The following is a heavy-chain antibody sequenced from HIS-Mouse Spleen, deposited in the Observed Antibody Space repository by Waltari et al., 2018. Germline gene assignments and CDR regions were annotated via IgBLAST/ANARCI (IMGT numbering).Heavy chain of an antibody. D-gene: IGHD3-22*01. CDR1: GFTFSSYA. Sequence: EVQLLESGGGLVQPGGSLRLSCAASGFTFSSYAMSWVLRAPGKGLEWVSAISGSGGSTYYADSVKGRFTISRDNSKNTLYLQMNSLRAEDTAVYYCAKAFDNITMIDDPWGQGTLVTVSS. J-gene: IGHJ5*02. CDR2: ISGSGGST. V-gene: IGHV3-23*01. CDR3: AKAFDNITMIDDP.